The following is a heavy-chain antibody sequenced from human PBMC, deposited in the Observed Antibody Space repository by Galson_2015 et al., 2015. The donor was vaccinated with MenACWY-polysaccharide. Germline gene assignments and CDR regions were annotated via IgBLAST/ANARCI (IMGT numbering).Heavy chain of an antibody. V-gene: IGHV3-23*01. Sequence: SLRLSCAASGFSFSIYVMTWVRQAPGKGLEWVSAISSGSDTAYYTDSVKGRFTLSQDNSKDTLHLQMDSLRAEDTAVYYCVKGGWADNWGQGTLVTVSS. CDR3: VKGGWADN. D-gene: IGHD1-26*01. J-gene: IGHJ4*02. CDR1: GFSFSIYV. CDR2: ISSGSDTA.